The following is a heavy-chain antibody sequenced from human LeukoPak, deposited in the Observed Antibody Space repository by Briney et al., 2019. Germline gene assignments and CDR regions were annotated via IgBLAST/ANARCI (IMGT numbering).Heavy chain of an antibody. V-gene: IGHV3-53*01. CDR2: IYSGGST. CDR1: GFFVSSDY. J-gene: IGHJ4*02. D-gene: IGHD2-8*02. CDR3: ASGGKYCTGGACYGD. Sequence: PGGSLRLSCAASGFFVSSDYISWVRQTPGKGLAGVSVIYSGGSTFYADSVKGRFTISRDNSKNTVYLQMNSLRAEDTAVYYCASGGKYCTGGACYGDWGQGTLVTVSS.